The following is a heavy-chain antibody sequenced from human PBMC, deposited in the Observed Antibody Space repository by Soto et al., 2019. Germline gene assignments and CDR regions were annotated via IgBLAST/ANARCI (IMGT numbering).Heavy chain of an antibody. Sequence: GGSLRLSCAASGFTFSSYAMSWIRQAQGKGLEWVSAISGSGGSTYYADSVKGRFTISRDNSKNTLYLQMNSLRAEDTAVYYCANGAYSSSPNSYYYYYYGMDVWGQGTTVTVSS. D-gene: IGHD6-6*01. CDR1: GFTFSSYA. CDR2: ISGSGGST. V-gene: IGHV3-23*01. J-gene: IGHJ6*02. CDR3: ANGAYSSSPNSYYYYYYGMDV.